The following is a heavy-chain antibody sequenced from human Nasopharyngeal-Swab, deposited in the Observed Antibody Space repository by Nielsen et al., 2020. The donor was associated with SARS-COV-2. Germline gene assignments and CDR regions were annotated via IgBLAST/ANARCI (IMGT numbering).Heavy chain of an antibody. V-gene: IGHV4-59*13. CDR1: RGSISSYY. CDR2: IYYSGST. D-gene: IGHD1-26*01. Sequence: SETLSLTCTVSRGSISSYYWSWIRQPPGKGLEWIGYIYYSGSTNYNPSLKSRVTISVDTSKNQFSLKLSSVTAADTAVYYCARGRWDRYYYGMDVWGQGTTVTVSS. J-gene: IGHJ6*01. CDR3: ARGRWDRYYYGMDV.